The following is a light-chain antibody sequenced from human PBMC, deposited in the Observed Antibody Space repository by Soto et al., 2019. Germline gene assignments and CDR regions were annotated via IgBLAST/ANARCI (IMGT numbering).Light chain of an antibody. CDR2: GAS. Sequence: EIVLTQSPGTLSMSPGERATLSCRASQSLTNNYLAWFQQKPGQAPRLLIYGASNRPTDIPDRFSGSGSGTDFSLTISRLEPEDFAVYYCQQYGSSPLTSGGGTKVDIK. V-gene: IGKV3-20*01. J-gene: IGKJ4*01. CDR1: QSLTNNY. CDR3: QQYGSSPLT.